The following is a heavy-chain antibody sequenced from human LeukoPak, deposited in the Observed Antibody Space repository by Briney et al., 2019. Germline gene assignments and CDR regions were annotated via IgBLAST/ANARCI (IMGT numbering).Heavy chain of an antibody. J-gene: IGHJ6*03. CDR3: AKAGGATTSIWGSLVDYYYYYYMDV. D-gene: IGHD5-12*01. CDR2: ISGSGGST. Sequence: GGSLRLSCAASGFTFSSYAMSWVRQAPGKGLEWVSAISGSGGSTYYADSVKGRFTNSRDNSKNTLYLQMNSLRAEDTAVYYCAKAGGATTSIWGSLVDYYYYYYMDVWGKGTTVTVSS. V-gene: IGHV3-23*01. CDR1: GFTFSSYA.